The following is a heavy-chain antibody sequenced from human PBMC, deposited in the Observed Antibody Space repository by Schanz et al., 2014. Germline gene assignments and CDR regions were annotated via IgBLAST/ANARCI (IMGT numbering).Heavy chain of an antibody. J-gene: IGHJ4*02. CDR1: GYTLTAYY. CDR2: IIPILDIT. D-gene: IGHD6-6*01. V-gene: IGHV1-69*09. Sequence: QVQLVQSGAEVKKPGASVKVSCKSSGYTLTAYYMHWVRQAPGQGLEWMGTIIPILDITNYAQKFQGRVTITADKSTSTAYMELRSLRSDDTAVYYCARLSNSSVGYFDYWGQGTLVTVSS. CDR3: ARLSNSSVGYFDY.